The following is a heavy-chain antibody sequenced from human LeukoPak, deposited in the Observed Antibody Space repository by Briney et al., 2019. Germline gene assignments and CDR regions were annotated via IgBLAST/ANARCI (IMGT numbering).Heavy chain of an antibody. D-gene: IGHD3-22*01. CDR1: GYTFTGYY. CDR2: INPNSGGT. Sequence: ASVKVSCKASGYTFTGYYMHWVRQASGQGLEWMGRINPNSGGTNYAQKFQGRVTMTRDTSISTAYMELSRLRSDDTAVYYCARGQYYYDSSGSHPDAFDIWGQGTMVTVSS. V-gene: IGHV1-2*06. J-gene: IGHJ3*02. CDR3: ARGQYYYDSSGSHPDAFDI.